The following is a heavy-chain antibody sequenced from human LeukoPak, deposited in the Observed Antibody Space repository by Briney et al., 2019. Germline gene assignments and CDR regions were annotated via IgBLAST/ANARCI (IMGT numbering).Heavy chain of an antibody. V-gene: IGHV3-64*04. CDR2: VSSNGGST. CDR1: GFTFSSYV. CDR3: ASLYYFMESDAFDI. J-gene: IGHJ3*02. D-gene: IGHD3-10*01. Sequence: GGSLRLSCSASGFTFSSYVMHWVRQAPGKGLEYVSGVSSNGGSTNYADSVKGRFTISRDNSKNTLYLQMNSLRAEDTAVYYCASLYYFMESDAFDIWGQGTMVTVSS.